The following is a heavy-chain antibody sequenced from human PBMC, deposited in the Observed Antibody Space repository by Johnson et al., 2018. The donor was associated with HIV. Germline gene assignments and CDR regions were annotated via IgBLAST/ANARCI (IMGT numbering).Heavy chain of an antibody. J-gene: IGHJ3*02. V-gene: IGHV3-30*02. D-gene: IGHD6-19*01. Sequence: QVQLVESGGGLVQPGGSLRLSCAASGFTFSSYGIHWVRQAPGKGLEWVAFIQYDGSNKHYADSVKGRFTISRDNSKNTLYLQMNSLRAEDTAVYYCARPGGGWYETAFDIWGQGTMVTVSS. CDR3: ARPGGGWYETAFDI. CDR2: IQYDGSNK. CDR1: GFTFSSYG.